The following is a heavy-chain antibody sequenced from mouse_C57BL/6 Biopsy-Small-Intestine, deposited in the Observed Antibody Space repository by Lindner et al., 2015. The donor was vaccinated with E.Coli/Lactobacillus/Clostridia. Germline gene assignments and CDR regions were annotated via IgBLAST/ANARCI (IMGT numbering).Heavy chain of an antibody. CDR1: GYSFTGYY. J-gene: IGHJ1*03. CDR3: ARSYGSRGYFDV. V-gene: IGHV1-31*01. Sequence: VQLQESGPELVKPGASVKISCKASGYSFTGYYIHWVKQSHGNILDWIGYIYPYNGVSSYNQKFKDKATLTVDKSSSTAYMKLRSLTSEDSAVYYCARSYGSRGYFDVWGTGTTVTVSS. D-gene: IGHD1-1*01. CDR2: IYPYNGVS.